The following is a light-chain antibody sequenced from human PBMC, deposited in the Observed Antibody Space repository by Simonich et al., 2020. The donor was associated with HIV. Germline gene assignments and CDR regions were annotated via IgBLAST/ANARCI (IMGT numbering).Light chain of an antibody. J-gene: IGLJ3*02. CDR1: NIGSKS. Sequence: SYVLTQPPSVSVAPGKTARITCGGNNIGSKSVHWYQQKPGQAPVLVGYDDSDRPSGIPERFSGSNSGNTATLTISSVEDGDEADYYCQVWDSSSDHWVFGGGTKLTVL. CDR3: QVWDSSSDHWV. V-gene: IGLV3-21*03. CDR2: DDS.